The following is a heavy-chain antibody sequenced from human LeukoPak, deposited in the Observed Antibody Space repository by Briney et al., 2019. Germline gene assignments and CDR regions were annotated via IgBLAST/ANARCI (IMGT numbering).Heavy chain of an antibody. CDR1: GLTFSSYW. CDR2: IKQDGSEK. V-gene: IGHV3-7*01. D-gene: IGHD3-3*01. Sequence: GGSLRLSCAASGLTFSSYWMSWVRQALGKGPEWVANIKQDGSEKYYVDSVKGQFTISRDNAKNSLYLQMNSLRAEDTAVYYCASHYDFWSGYFPSWGQGTLVTVSS. CDR3: ASHYDFWSGYFPS. J-gene: IGHJ4*02.